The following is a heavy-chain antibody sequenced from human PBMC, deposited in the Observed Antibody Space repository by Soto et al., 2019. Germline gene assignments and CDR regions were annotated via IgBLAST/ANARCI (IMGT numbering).Heavy chain of an antibody. J-gene: IGHJ4*02. CDR3: ARDWVPWVETTGLS. CDR2: ISYDGSNK. CDR1: GFTFSSYA. V-gene: IGHV3-30-3*01. D-gene: IGHD4-17*01. Sequence: QVQLVESGGGVVQPGRSLRLSCAASGFTFSSYAMHWVRQAPGKGLEWVAVISYDGSNKYYADSVKGRFTISRDNSKNTLYLQMNSLRAEDTAVYYCARDWVPWVETTGLSWGQGTLVTVSS.